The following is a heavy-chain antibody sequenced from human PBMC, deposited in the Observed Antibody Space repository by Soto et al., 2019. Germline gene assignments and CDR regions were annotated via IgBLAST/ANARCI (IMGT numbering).Heavy chain of an antibody. V-gene: IGHV4-59*01. J-gene: IGHJ4*02. D-gene: IGHD3-9*01. CDR2: FYYSGST. CDR1: GGSISSYY. CDR3: SRVSEADYDILTGPTWVFDY. Sequence: SETLSLTCTVSGGSISSYYWSWIRQPPGKGLDWIGYFYYSGSTNYNPSLKSRVTISVDTSKNQFSLKLSSVTAADTAVYYCSRVSEADYDILTGPTWVFDYWGQGTLVTVSS.